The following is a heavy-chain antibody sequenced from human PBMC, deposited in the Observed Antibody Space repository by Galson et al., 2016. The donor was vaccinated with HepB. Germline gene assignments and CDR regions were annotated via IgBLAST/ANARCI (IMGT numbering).Heavy chain of an antibody. J-gene: IGHJ4*02. Sequence: SLRLSCAASGFIFSNSGMHWVRQAPDKGLEWVACISYDGSEKYYADSVKGRFTVSKDNSKKTLYLEMNSLRADDTALYYCTSGKSPLLLASIARDFESWGQGTQVTVSS. D-gene: IGHD3-3*01. CDR2: ISYDGSEK. CDR1: GFIFSNSG. V-gene: IGHV3-30*03. CDR3: TSGKSPLLLASIARDFES.